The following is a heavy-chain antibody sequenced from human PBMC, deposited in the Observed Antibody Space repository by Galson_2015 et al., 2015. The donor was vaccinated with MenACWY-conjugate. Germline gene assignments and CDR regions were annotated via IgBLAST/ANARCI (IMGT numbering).Heavy chain of an antibody. CDR2: ISGYNGDT. Sequence: SVKVSCKASDDRFTSYGVNWVRQAPGQGLEWMGWISGYNGDTNYAQKFQGRVTMTTDTSTSTAYMELRSLRSDDTAVYYCARDRDVNYLPKNVMVRGEAMDVWGQGTTVTVSS. D-gene: IGHD3-10*01. CDR1: DDRFTSYG. V-gene: IGHV1-18*01. CDR3: ARDRDVNYLPKNVMVRGEAMDV. J-gene: IGHJ6*02.